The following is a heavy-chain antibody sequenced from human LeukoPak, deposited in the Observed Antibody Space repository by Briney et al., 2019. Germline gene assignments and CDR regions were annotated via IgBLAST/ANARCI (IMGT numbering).Heavy chain of an antibody. Sequence: SETLSLTCTVSGGSISSGGYYWSWIRQPPGKGLEWIGYIYHSGSTYYNPSLKSRVTISVDRSKNQFSLKLSSVTAADTAVYYCARRAGILRVVDYWGQGTLVTVSS. V-gene: IGHV4-30-2*01. CDR1: GGSISSGGYY. D-gene: IGHD3-3*01. J-gene: IGHJ4*02. CDR2: IYHSGST. CDR3: ARRAGILRVVDY.